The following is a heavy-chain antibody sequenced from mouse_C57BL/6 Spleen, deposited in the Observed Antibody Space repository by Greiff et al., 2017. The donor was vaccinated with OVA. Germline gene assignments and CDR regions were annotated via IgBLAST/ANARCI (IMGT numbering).Heavy chain of an antibody. CDR1: GYTFTSYW. CDR2: IDPSDSYT. D-gene: IGHD2-4*01. CDR3: ARWGMITKGFDY. J-gene: IGHJ2*01. V-gene: IGHV1-69*01. Sequence: QVQLQQPGAELVMPGASVKLSCKASGYTFTSYWMHWVKQRPGQGLEWIGEIDPSDSYTNYNQKFKGKSTLTVDKSSSTAYMQLSSLTSEDSAVYYCARWGMITKGFDYWGQGTTLTVSS.